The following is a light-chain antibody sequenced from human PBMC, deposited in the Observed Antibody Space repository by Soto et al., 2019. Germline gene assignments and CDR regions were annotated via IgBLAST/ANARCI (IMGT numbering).Light chain of an antibody. J-gene: IGLJ3*02. V-gene: IGLV2-11*01. CDR2: EVT. Sequence: QSALTQPRSVSGSPGQSVTISCTGTSSDVGGYQFVSWYQQYPGKAPKVMIYEVTKRPSGVPDRFSGSKSGNTASLTVSGLQGDDEAEYYCASHAGSCHAWVFGGGTKLTVL. CDR1: SSDVGGYQF. CDR3: ASHAGSCHAWV.